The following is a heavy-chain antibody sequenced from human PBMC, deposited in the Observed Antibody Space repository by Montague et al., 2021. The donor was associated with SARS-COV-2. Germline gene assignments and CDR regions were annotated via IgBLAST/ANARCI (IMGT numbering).Heavy chain of an antibody. CDR1: GGSLSGYY. D-gene: IGHD2-2*02. V-gene: IGHV4-34*01. Sequence: SETRSLTCAVYGGSLSGYYWSWIRQPPGKGLEWIGEINHSGSTNYNPSLKSRVTISVDTSKNQFSLKLSSVTAADTAVYYCASLTLGYCSSTRCYSDWFDPWGQGTLVTVSS. CDR2: INHSGST. J-gene: IGHJ5*02. CDR3: ASLTLGYCSSTRCYSDWFDP.